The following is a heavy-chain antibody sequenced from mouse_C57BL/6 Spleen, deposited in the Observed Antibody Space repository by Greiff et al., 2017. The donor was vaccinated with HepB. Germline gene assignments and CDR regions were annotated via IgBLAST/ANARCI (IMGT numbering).Heavy chain of an antibody. CDR3: ARDYDYGYAMDY. V-gene: IGHV5-4*01. J-gene: IGHJ4*01. CDR2: ISDGGSYT. Sequence: EVKLMESGGGLVKPGGSLKLSCAASGFTFSSYAMSWVRQTPEKRLEWVATISDGGSYTYYPDNVKGRFTISRDNAKNNLYLQMSHLKSEDTAMYYCARDYDYGYAMDYWGQGTSVTVSS. CDR1: GFTFSSYA. D-gene: IGHD2-4*01.